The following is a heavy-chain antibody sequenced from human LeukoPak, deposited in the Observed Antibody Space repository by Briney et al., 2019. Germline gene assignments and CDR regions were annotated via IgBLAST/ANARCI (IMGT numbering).Heavy chain of an antibody. D-gene: IGHD2-2*02. CDR2: ISDTGAAT. J-gene: IGHJ4*02. CDR1: GFTYGTYA. Sequence: PGGSLRLSCAASGFTYGTYAVSWVRQAPGKGLDWVSAISDTGAATYYADSVRGRFTVSRDNSINTVYLQMNSLRAEDTAVCYCANLGKYCSGFSCYKWGQGTLVTVSS. V-gene: IGHV3-23*01. CDR3: ANLGKYCSGFSCYK.